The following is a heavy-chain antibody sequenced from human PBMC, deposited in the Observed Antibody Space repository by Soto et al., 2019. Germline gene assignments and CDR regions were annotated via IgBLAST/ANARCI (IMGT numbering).Heavy chain of an antibody. J-gene: IGHJ6*02. CDR1: GGRFSSYA. V-gene: IGHV1-69*13. CDR3: ASTMKKYYDFWSAPWPYGMDV. D-gene: IGHD3-3*01. CDR2: IIPIFGTA. Sequence: SVKVSCEACGGRFSSYAISWVRQAPGQGLEWMGGIIPIFGTANYAQKFQGRVTITADESTSTAYMELSSLRSEDTAVYYCASTMKKYYDFWSAPWPYGMDVWGQGTTVTVSS.